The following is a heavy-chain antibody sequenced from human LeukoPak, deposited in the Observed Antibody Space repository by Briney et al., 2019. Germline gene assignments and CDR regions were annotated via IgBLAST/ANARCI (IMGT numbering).Heavy chain of an antibody. Sequence: GGSLRLSCAASGFTVSSNYMSWVRQAPGRGLEWVSVIYSGGSTYYADSVKGRFTISRDNSKNTLYLQMNSLRAEDTAVYYCARVRNPLTGIDYWGQGTLVTVSS. J-gene: IGHJ4*02. D-gene: IGHD1-20*01. CDR3: ARVRNPLTGIDY. CDR1: GFTVSSNY. CDR2: IYSGGST. V-gene: IGHV3-53*01.